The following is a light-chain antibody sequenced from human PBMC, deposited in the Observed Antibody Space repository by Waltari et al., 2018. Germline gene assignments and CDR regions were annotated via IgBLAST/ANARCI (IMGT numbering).Light chain of an antibody. CDR3: MQALQTPLT. J-gene: IGKJ4*01. CDR2: LGS. Sequence: VRPQSPLSVLFSCGWLSSIYSWSTQSLLHSNGYKYLDWYLQKPGQSPQRLIYLGSNRASGVPDRFSGSGSGTDFTLKISRVEADDIGIYYCMQALQTPLTFGGGTKVEIK. V-gene: IGKV2-28*01. CDR1: QSLLHSNGYKY.